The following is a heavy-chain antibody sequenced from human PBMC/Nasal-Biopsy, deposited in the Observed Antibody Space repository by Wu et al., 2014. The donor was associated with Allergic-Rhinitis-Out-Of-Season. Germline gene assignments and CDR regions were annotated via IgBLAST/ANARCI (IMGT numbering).Heavy chain of an antibody. V-gene: IGHV3-7*03. CDR3: ARDQGRHDILTGGVWYFDY. CDR2: IKQDGSEK. CDR1: GFTFSSYW. D-gene: IGHD3-9*01. J-gene: IGHJ4*02. Sequence: LRLSCAASGFTFSSYWMSWVRQAPGKGLEWVANIKQDGSEKYYVDSVKGRFTISRDNAKNSLYLQMNSLRAEDTAVYYCARDQGRHDILTGGVWYFDYWGQGTLVTVSS.